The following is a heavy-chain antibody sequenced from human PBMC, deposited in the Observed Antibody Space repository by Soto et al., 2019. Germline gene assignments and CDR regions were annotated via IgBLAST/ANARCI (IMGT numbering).Heavy chain of an antibody. V-gene: IGHV3-23*01. Sequence: SGGSLRLSCAASGFTFSTYATSWVRQAPGKGLEWVSTIGGSGGSTYYADSVKGRSTISRDNSKNTLYLQMNSLRAEDTAVYYCAKDRLAGTRSLDYWGQGTLVTVSS. CDR1: GFTFSTYA. CDR2: IGGSGGST. J-gene: IGHJ4*02. CDR3: AKDRLAGTRSLDY. D-gene: IGHD6-19*01.